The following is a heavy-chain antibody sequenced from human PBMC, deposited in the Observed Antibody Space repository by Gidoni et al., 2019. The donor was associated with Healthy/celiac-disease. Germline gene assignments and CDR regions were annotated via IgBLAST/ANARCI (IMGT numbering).Heavy chain of an antibody. CDR3: ARVWSGYLGWFDP. V-gene: IGHV4-31*03. D-gene: IGHD3-3*01. J-gene: IGHJ5*02. CDR2: IYYSGIT. Sequence: QVQLQESGPGLVKPSQTLSRTCTVSGGSISSGGYYWSWLRQHPGKGLEWIGYIYYSGITYYTPSLMSRVTISVDTSKNQFSLKLSSVTAADTAVYYCARVWSGYLGWFDPWGQGTLDTVSS. CDR1: GGSISSGGYY.